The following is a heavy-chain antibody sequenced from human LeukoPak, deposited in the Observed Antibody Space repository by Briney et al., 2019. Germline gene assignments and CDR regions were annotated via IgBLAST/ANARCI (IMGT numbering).Heavy chain of an antibody. CDR1: GFTFSSYG. CDR3: ARGLNYYDSSGYPFDY. J-gene: IGHJ4*02. Sequence: GGSLRLSCAASGFTFSSYGMHWVRQAPGKGLEWVAVIWYDGSNKYYADSVKGRFTISRDNSKNTLYLQMNSLRAEDTAVYYCARGLNYYDSSGYPFDYWGQGTLVIVSS. D-gene: IGHD3-22*01. V-gene: IGHV3-33*01. CDR2: IWYDGSNK.